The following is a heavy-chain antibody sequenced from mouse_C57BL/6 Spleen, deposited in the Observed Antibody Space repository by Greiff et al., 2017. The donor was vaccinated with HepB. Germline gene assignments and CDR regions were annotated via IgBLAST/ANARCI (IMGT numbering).Heavy chain of an antibody. D-gene: IGHD2-14*01. CDR2: ISYDGSN. CDR1: GYSITSGYY. CDR3: ARAPYYRDLYFDV. V-gene: IGHV3-6*01. J-gene: IGHJ1*03. Sequence: EVKLQESGPGLVKPSKSLSLTCSVTGYSITSGYYWYWIRQFPGTKLEWMGYISYDGSNNYNPSLKNRISITRDTPKNQFFLKLNSVTTEDTATYYCARAPYYRDLYFDVWGTGTTVTVSS.